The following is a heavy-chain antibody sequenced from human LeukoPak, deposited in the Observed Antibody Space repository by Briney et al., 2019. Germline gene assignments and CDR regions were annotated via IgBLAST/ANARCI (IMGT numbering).Heavy chain of an antibody. J-gene: IGHJ4*02. CDR1: GFSLRTRGVG. V-gene: IGHV2-5*02. CDR2: IYWDDDK. CDR3: AHSTTVVPRTDFGC. D-gene: IGHD4-23*01. Sequence: SAPTLVKPTQTLTLTYTFSGFSLRTRGVGVDWIRHPPGKALEWLALIYWDDDKRYSPSLKSRLTITKDTSKNQVVLTMTNMDPVDTATYYCAHSTTVVPRTDFGCWGQGTLVTVSS.